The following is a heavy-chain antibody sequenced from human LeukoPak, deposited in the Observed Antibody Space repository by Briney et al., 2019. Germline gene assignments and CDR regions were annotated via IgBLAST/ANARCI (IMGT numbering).Heavy chain of an antibody. CDR3: ARETMVRGVIMSAFDI. Sequence: SETLSLTCTVSGGSISSSSYYWGWIRQPPGKGLEWIGSIYYSGSTYYNPSLKSRVTISVDTSKNQFSLKLSSVTAADTAVYYCARETMVRGVIMSAFDIWGQGTMVTVSS. CDR2: IYYSGST. J-gene: IGHJ3*02. V-gene: IGHV4-39*07. D-gene: IGHD3-10*01. CDR1: GGSISSSSYY.